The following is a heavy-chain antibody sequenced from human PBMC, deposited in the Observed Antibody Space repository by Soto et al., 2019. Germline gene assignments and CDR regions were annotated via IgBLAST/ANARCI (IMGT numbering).Heavy chain of an antibody. J-gene: IGHJ6*02. CDR3: AGQPTAGSYYDLGSYYYYFAMDV. CDR2: IYYSGST. D-gene: IGHD3-10*01. V-gene: IGHV4-39*01. Sequence: SETLSLTCSVSGGSISNSNYYWGWVRQPPGKGLEWIGMIYYSGSTYYNPSLKSRVTISVDTSRNQFSLRLSSVTAADTAVYYCAGQPTAGSYYDLGSYYYYFAMDVWGQGTTVT. CDR1: GGSISNSNYY.